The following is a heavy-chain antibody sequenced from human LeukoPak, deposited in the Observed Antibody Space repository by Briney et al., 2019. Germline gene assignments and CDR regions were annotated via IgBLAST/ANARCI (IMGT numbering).Heavy chain of an antibody. CDR2: MNPNSGNT. Sequence: ASVKVSCKASGYTFTSYDINWVRQATGQGLEWMRWMNPNSGNTGYAQKFQGRVTITRNTSISTAYMELSSLRSEDTAVYYCARAPYYYDKGLDYWGQGTLVTVSS. CDR1: GYTFTSYD. CDR3: ARAPYYYDKGLDY. J-gene: IGHJ4*02. V-gene: IGHV1-8*03. D-gene: IGHD3-22*01.